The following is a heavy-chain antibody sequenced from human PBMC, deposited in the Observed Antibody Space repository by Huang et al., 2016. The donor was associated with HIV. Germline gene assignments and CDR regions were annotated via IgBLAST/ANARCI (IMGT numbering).Heavy chain of an antibody. CDR1: GFTFSDYY. Sequence: QVQLVESGGGLVKPGKSLRLSCDVSGFTFSDYYMSWIRQAPGRGLEWVSDIRRRCTTVSYAESVKGRFTISRDNTKNSLYLQMNSLRAEDTAVYYCARHYNNYIDYFDYWGQGTLVTVSS. D-gene: IGHD4-4*01. CDR3: ARHYNNYIDYFDY. V-gene: IGHV3-11*04. CDR2: IRRRCTTV. J-gene: IGHJ4*02.